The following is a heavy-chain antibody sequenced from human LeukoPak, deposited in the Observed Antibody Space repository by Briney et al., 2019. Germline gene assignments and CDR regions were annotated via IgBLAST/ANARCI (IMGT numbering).Heavy chain of an antibody. J-gene: IGHJ2*01. D-gene: IGHD6-13*01. CDR1: GSTFSTYD. V-gene: IGHV3-13*01. Sequence: GGSLRLSCAVSGSTFSTYDMHWVRQAPGKGLEWVSAIGTGGDTYYPDSVKGRFTISRDNARNSLYLQMNSLRAGDTAVYFCAKEGSSSNWDNWCFDLWGRGTLVTVSS. CDR2: IGTGGDT. CDR3: AKEGSSSNWDNWCFDL.